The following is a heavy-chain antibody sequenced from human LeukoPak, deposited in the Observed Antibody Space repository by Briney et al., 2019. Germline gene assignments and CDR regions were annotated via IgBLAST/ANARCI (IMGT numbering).Heavy chain of an antibody. J-gene: IGHJ3*02. D-gene: IGHD6-19*01. Sequence: SQTLSLTCAISGDSVSSNSAAWNWIRQSPSRGLEWLGRTYYRSRWYYDYAVSVKSRITINPDTSKNQFSLQLNSVTPEDTAVYFCTRGHYTSAWRTDGFDIWGQGTMVTVSS. CDR3: TRGHYTSAWRTDGFDI. CDR2: TYYRSRWYY. V-gene: IGHV6-1*01. CDR1: GDSVSSNSAA.